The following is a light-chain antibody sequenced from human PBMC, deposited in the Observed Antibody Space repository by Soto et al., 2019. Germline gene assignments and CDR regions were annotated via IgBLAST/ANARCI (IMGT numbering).Light chain of an antibody. Sequence: DIQMTQSPTTLSAYVGDRVTITCRASQSVNSLLAWYQQKPGRAPKLLIYSVSNLDSGVPSRFSGSGSGTEFTLTISSLQPDDFATYYCQQFSSYSRTFGQGTK. CDR3: QQFSSYSRT. CDR1: QSVNSL. J-gene: IGKJ1*01. V-gene: IGKV1-5*01. CDR2: SVS.